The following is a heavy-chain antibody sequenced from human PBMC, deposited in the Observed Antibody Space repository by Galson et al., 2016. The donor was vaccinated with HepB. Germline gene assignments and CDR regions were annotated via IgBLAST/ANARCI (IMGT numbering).Heavy chain of an antibody. CDR1: GFTFSSYG. Sequence: SLRLSCAASGFTFSSYGMHWVRQAPGKGLEWVSYIGSGGSTIYYADSVKGRFTVSRDNAKNSLFLQMNSLRAEDTAVYYCARDYSSRWFYFDYWGQGTLVTVSS. D-gene: IGHD6-13*01. CDR3: ARDYSSRWFYFDY. J-gene: IGHJ4*02. CDR2: IGSGGSTI. V-gene: IGHV3-48*03.